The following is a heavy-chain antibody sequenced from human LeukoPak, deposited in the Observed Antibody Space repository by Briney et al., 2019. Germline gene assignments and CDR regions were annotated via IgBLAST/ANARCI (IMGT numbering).Heavy chain of an antibody. V-gene: IGHV4-4*07. CDR3: ARSNLGSYDQSGYYQY. J-gene: IGHJ4*02. D-gene: IGHD3-22*01. Sequence: PSETLSLTCTVSGGSLSGYYWNWIRQPAGKGLEWIGRIYTSGNSWYKPSLQSRVTMSVDTSKNQFSLRMSSLTAADTAVYYCARSNLGSYDQSGYYQYWGQGTRVTVSS. CDR1: GGSLSGYY. CDR2: IYTSGNS.